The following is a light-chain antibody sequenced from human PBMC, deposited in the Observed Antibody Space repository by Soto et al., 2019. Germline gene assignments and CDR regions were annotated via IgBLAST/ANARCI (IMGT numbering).Light chain of an antibody. CDR1: QRIGRF. V-gene: IGKV1-5*01. Sequence: DIQMTQDPSTLSDSVGDSVTITCRASQRIGRFLAWYHHQPGKAPKLLIYDASTLVSGVPSRFSGTGSGIDFTFFIHRLRSRDLRTYYCQEWYMAWTVGEGTKV. CDR2: DAS. CDR3: QEWYMAWT. J-gene: IGKJ1*01.